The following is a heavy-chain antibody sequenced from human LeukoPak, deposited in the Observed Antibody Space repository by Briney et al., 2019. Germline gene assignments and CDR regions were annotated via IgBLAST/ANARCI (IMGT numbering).Heavy chain of an antibody. J-gene: IGHJ4*02. CDR2: ISDSGGST. CDR1: GFTFNNYA. D-gene: IGHD5-18*01. Sequence: GGSLRLSCAASGFTFNNYAMSWVRQAPGKGLEWVSGISDSGGSTYYADSVKGRFTISRDNSKNTVHLQLNNLRVDDTAVYFCVRHDSYIPYWVQGTLVTVSS. V-gene: IGHV3-23*01. CDR3: VRHDSYIPY.